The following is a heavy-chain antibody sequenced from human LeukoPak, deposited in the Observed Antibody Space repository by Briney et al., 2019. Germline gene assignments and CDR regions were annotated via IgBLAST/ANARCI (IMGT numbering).Heavy chain of an antibody. V-gene: IGHV3-48*01. D-gene: IGHD4-17*01. CDR3: VRDVHYVFDY. CDR2: ISNSGSSI. CDR1: GFTFSSYN. J-gene: IGHJ4*02. Sequence: GGSLRLSCAASGFTFSSYNMNWVRQAPGKGLEWVSYISNSGSSIYYAGSVEGRFTVSRDNAKTSLYLQMNSLRAEDTAIYYCVRDVHYVFDYWGPGTLVTVSS.